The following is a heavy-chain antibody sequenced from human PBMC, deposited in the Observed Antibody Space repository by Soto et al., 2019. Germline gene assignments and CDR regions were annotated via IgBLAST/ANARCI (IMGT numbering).Heavy chain of an antibody. CDR3: AKDIGSSGWYWSAPLDY. J-gene: IGHJ4*02. CDR1: GFTFSSYG. D-gene: IGHD6-13*01. CDR2: ISYDGSNK. V-gene: IGHV3-30*18. Sequence: QVQLVESGGGVVQPGRSLRLSCAASGFTFSSYGMHWVRQAPGKGLEWVAVISYDGSNKYYADSVKGRFTISRDNSKNXXYLQMNSLRAEDTAVYYCAKDIGSSGWYWSAPLDYWGQGTLVTVSS.